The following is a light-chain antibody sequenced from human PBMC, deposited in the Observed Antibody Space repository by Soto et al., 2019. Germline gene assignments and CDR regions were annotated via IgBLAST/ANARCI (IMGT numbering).Light chain of an antibody. Sequence: QSALTQPASVSGSPGQSITISCTGTSSDVGDNNYVSWYQQHPGKAPKLMIYDVTHRPSGISNRFSGSKSGNTASLTISGRQAEDDDDYYCSSYTSSSTLYVFGTGTKLTVL. V-gene: IGLV2-14*01. J-gene: IGLJ1*01. CDR2: DVT. CDR1: SSDVGDNNY. CDR3: SSYTSSSTLYV.